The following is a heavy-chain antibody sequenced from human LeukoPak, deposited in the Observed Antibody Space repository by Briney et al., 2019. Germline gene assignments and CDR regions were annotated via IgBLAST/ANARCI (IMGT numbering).Heavy chain of an antibody. D-gene: IGHD3-22*01. CDR1: GYTFTSYG. J-gene: IGHJ4*02. CDR2: ISAYNGNT. Sequence: GASVKVSCKASGYTFTSYGIIWVRQAPGQGLEWMGWISAYNGNTNYAQKLQGRVTMTTDTSTSTAYMELRSLRSDDTAVYYCARLPNYYDSSGYYYFDYWGQGTLVTVSS. V-gene: IGHV1-18*01. CDR3: ARLPNYYDSSGYYYFDY.